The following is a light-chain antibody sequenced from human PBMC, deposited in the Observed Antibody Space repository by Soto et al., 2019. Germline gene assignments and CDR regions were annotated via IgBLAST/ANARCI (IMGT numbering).Light chain of an antibody. Sequence: QSALTQPASVSGSPGQSIAISCTGTSSDVGSYNLVSWYQQHPGKAPKLMIYEGSKRPSGVSNRFSGSKSGNTASLTISGLQAEDEADYYCCSYAGSSTSFGTGTNVTVL. CDR3: CSYAGSSTS. CDR1: SSDVGSYNL. CDR2: EGS. V-gene: IGLV2-23*01. J-gene: IGLJ1*01.